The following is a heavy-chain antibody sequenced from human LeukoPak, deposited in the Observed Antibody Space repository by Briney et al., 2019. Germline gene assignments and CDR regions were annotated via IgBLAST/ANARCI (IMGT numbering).Heavy chain of an antibody. CDR2: IKQDGSEK. V-gene: IGHV3-7*01. CDR1: GFTVSSNY. CDR3: ARVFDY. Sequence: GGSLRLSCAASGFTVSSNYMSWVRQAPGKGLEWVANIKQDGSEKYYVDSVKGRFTISRDNAKNSLYLQMNSLRAEDTAVYYCARVFDYWGQGTLVTVSS. J-gene: IGHJ4*02.